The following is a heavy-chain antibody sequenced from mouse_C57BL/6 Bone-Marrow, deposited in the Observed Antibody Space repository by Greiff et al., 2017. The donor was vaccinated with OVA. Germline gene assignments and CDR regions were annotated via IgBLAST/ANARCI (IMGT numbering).Heavy chain of an antibody. CDR2: IDPSDSYS. CDR3: AHYYGSSPYYFDY. D-gene: IGHD1-1*01. J-gene: IGHJ2*01. CDR1: GYTFTSYW. V-gene: IGHV1-59*01. Sequence: QVQLQQPGAELVRPGTSVKLSYKASGYTFTSYWMHWVKQRPGQGLEWIGVIDPSDSYSNYNQKFKGKATLTVDTSSSTAYMQLSSLTSEDSAVYYCAHYYGSSPYYFDYWGQGTTLTVSS.